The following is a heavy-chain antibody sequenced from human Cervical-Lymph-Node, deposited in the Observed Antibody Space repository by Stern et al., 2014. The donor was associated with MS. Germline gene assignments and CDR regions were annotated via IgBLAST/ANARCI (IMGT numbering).Heavy chain of an antibody. CDR2: IFGTDGGT. V-gene: IGHV3-23*04. D-gene: IGHD1-14*01. CDR1: GVTFNNYA. CDR3: AKGTGNYWYFDF. Sequence: EVPLVESGGGLVQTGGSLRLSCAASGVTFNNYAMTWVRQAPGTGLAWVSSIFGTDGGTYYADSVKGRFTISRDSTRSTLSLQLTRVTAEDTAVYSCAKGTGNYWYFDFWGRGTLVTVSS. J-gene: IGHJ2*01.